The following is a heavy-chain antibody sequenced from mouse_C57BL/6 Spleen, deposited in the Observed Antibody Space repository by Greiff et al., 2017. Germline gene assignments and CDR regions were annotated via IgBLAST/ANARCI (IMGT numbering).Heavy chain of an antibody. CDR1: GYSITSGYY. V-gene: IGHV3-6*01. CDR3: AREGHWGCAMDY. J-gene: IGHJ4*01. CDR2: ISYDGSN. Sequence: EVQLVESGPGLVKPSQSLSLTCSVTGYSITSGYYWNWIRQFPGNKLEWMGYISYDGSNNYNPSLKNRISITRDTSKNQFFLKLNSVTTEDTATYYCAREGHWGCAMDYWGQGTSVTVSS. D-gene: IGHD4-1*01.